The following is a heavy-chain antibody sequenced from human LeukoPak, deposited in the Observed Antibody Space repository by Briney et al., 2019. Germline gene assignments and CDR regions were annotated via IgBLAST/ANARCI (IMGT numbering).Heavy chain of an antibody. J-gene: IGHJ4*02. V-gene: IGHV4-4*07. Sequence: SETLSLTCTVSGVSISSYYWSWIRQPAGKGLEWIGRIHTSGSTNYNPSLKSRVTMSVDTSKNQFSLKLSSVTAADTTVYYCARTGYYYDSSGYYYTDYWGQGTLVTASS. CDR1: GVSISSYY. D-gene: IGHD3-22*01. CDR2: IHTSGST. CDR3: ARTGYYYDSSGYYYTDY.